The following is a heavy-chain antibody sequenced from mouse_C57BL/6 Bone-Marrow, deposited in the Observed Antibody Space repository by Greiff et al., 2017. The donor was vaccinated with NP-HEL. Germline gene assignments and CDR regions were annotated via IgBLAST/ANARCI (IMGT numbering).Heavy chain of an antibody. Sequence: VQLQQSGPGLVQPSQSLSITCTVSGFSLTSYGVHWVRQSPGKGLEWLGVIWSGGSTDYNAAFISRLSISKDNSKSQVFFKMNSLQADDTAIYYCARSRPSYYQGAWFAYWGQGTLVTVSA. CDR3: ARSRPSYYQGAWFAY. CDR2: IWSGGST. V-gene: IGHV2-2*01. D-gene: IGHD2-10*01. CDR1: GFSLTSYG. J-gene: IGHJ3*01.